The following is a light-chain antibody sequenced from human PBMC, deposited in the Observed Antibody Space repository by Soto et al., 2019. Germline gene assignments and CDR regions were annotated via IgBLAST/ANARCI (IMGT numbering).Light chain of an antibody. CDR2: TTN. CDR1: SGSVSTTHY. Sequence: QTVVTQEPSLSVSLGRTVTLTCGLNSGSVSTTHYPSGYRQTPGQAPRTLIYTTNTRVSGVPDRFSGSILGNKAALTITGAEADDESDCCCVLHLGSGAVAFGGGTKLTVL. J-gene: IGLJ2*01. V-gene: IGLV8-61*01. CDR3: VLHLGSGAVA.